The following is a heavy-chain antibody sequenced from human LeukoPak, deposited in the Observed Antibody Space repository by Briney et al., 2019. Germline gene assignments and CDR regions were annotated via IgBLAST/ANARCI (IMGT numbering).Heavy chain of an antibody. D-gene: IGHD6-13*01. CDR2: IKQDGSEK. J-gene: IGHJ4*02. Sequence: GGSLRLSCAASGFTFSSYWMSWVRQAPGKGLEWVANIKQDGSEKYYVDSVKGRFTISRDNAKNSLYLQMNSLRTEDTAVYYCAGSPYSSWYILQYWGQGTLVTVSS. CDR1: GFTFSSYW. CDR3: AGSPYSSWYILQY. V-gene: IGHV3-7*01.